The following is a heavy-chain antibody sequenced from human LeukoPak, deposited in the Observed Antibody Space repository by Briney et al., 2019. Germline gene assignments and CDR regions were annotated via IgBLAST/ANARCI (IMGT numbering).Heavy chain of an antibody. Sequence: SVKVSCKASGGTFSSYAISWVRQAPGQGLEWMGRIITIFGIANYAQKFQGRVTITADKSTSTAYMELSSLRSEDTAVYYCAREVYGDHGFDYWGQGTLVTVSS. J-gene: IGHJ4*02. CDR3: AREVYGDHGFDY. D-gene: IGHD4-17*01. V-gene: IGHV1-69*04. CDR2: IITIFGIA. CDR1: GGTFSSYA.